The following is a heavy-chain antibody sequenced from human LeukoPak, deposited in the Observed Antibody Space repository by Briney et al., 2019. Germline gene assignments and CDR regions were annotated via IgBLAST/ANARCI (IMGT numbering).Heavy chain of an antibody. CDR2: IIPILGIA. D-gene: IGHD5-24*01. CDR1: GGTFSSYA. J-gene: IGHJ4*02. V-gene: IGHV1-69*04. Sequence: ASVKVSCKASGGTFSSYAISWVRQAPGQGLEWMGRIIPILGIANYAQKFQGRVTITADKSTSTAYMELSSLRSEDTAVYYCARAEVEMAYYFDYRGQGTLVTVSS. CDR3: ARAEVEMAYYFDY.